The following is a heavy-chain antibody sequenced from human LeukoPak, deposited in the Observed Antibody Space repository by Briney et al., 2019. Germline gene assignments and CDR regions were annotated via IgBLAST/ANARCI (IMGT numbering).Heavy chain of an antibody. CDR2: INHSGST. CDR1: GGSFSGYY. Sequence: SETLSLTCAAYGGSFSGYYWSWIRQPPGKGLEWIGEINHSGSTNYNPSLKSRVTISVDTSKNQFSLKLSSVTAADTAVYYCGRGGGDYGYWAKNSGGLNYLDYWGKETLVTVSS. CDR3: GRGGGDYGYWAKNSGGLNYLDY. V-gene: IGHV4-34*01. J-gene: IGHJ4*02. D-gene: IGHD4-17*01.